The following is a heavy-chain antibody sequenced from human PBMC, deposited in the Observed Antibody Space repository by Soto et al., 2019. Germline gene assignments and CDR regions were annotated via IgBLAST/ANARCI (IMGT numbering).Heavy chain of an antibody. D-gene: IGHD3-22*01. Sequence: SVKVSCKASGGTFSSYAISWVRQAPGQGLEWMGGIIPIFGTANYAQKFQGRVTITADKSTSTAYMELSSLRSEDTAVYYCASSVSSGYGGYHFDYWGQGTLVTVSS. CDR3: ASSVSSGYGGYHFDY. V-gene: IGHV1-69*06. J-gene: IGHJ4*02. CDR1: GGTFSSYA. CDR2: IIPIFGTA.